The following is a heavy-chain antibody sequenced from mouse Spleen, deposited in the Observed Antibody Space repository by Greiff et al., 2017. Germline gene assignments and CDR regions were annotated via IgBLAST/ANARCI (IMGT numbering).Heavy chain of an antibody. V-gene: IGHV5-9-3*01. CDR3: ARETYYGSSDFDY. CDR1: GFTLSSYA. Sequence: EVQLVESGGGLVKPGGSLTLSCAASGFTLSSYAMSWVRQTPGKGLEWVATISSGGSYTYYPDSVTGRFTIYRDNDKKKLYLQMSSLRAEDTARYYCARETYYGSSDFDYRGQGTTLTVSS. CDR2: ISSGGSYT. J-gene: IGHJ2*01. D-gene: IGHD1-1*01.